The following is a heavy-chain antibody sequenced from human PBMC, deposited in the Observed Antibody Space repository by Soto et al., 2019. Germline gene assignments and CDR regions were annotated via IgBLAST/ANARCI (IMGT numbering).Heavy chain of an antibody. CDR1: GGSISSGGYY. CDR2: IYYSGST. Sequence: PSETLSLTCTVSGGSISSGGYYWSWIRQHPGKGLEWIGYIYYSGSTYYNPSLKSRVTISVDTSKNQFSLKLSSVTAADTAVYYCARDKSTDYDFWSGPNDYYYGMDVWGQGTTVTVSS. J-gene: IGHJ6*02. D-gene: IGHD3-3*01. CDR3: ARDKSTDYDFWSGPNDYYYGMDV. V-gene: IGHV4-31*03.